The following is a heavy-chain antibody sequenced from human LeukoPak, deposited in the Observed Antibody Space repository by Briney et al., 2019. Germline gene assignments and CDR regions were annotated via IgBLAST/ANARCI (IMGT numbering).Heavy chain of an antibody. D-gene: IGHD6-19*01. V-gene: IGHV3-21*01. CDR3: ARGAVAGTRYGWFDP. CDR1: GFTFNSYS. CDR2: ISSSSIYI. Sequence: GGSLRLSCAASGFTFNSYSMNWVRQAPGKALEWVSSISSSSIYIYYADSVKGRFTISRDNAKNSLYLQMNSLRAEDTAVYYCARGAVAGTRYGWFDPWGQGTLVTVSS. J-gene: IGHJ5*02.